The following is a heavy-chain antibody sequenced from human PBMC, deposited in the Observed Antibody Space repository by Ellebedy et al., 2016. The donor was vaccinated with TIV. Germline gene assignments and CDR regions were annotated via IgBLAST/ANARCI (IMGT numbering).Heavy chain of an antibody. CDR1: GFIFGDYA. CDR3: AKGAYSGRNGGDYYYYGMDV. J-gene: IGHJ6*02. V-gene: IGHV3-49*04. D-gene: IGHD1-26*01. Sequence: PGGSLRLSCSASGFIFGDYAMSWVRQAPGKGPEWVGFVRSKVHGGTAEYAASVKGRFTISRDDSRSIAYLQLNSLRAEDTAVYYCAKGAYSGRNGGDYYYYGMDVWGQGTTVTVSS. CDR2: VRSKVHGGTA.